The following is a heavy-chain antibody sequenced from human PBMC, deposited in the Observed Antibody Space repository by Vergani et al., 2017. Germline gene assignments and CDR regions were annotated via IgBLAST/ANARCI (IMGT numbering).Heavy chain of an antibody. CDR3: ARMVYGGNDDAFDI. Sequence: QVQLQESGPGLVKTSQTLSLTCTVSGGSIISGGYYWSWLRQHPGKGLEWIGYIYYSGSTYYNPSLQSRVTISLDTSKNHFSLKLSSVTAADTAVYYCARMVYGGNDDAFDIWGQGTMVTVSS. J-gene: IGHJ3*02. V-gene: IGHV4-31*03. D-gene: IGHD4-23*01. CDR1: GGSIISGGYY. CDR2: IYYSGST.